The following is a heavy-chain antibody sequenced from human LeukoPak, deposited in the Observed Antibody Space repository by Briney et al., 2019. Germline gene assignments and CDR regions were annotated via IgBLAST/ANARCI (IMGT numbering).Heavy chain of an antibody. CDR1: GFTFSSYG. J-gene: IGHJ4*02. D-gene: IGHD3-10*01. Sequence: GGSLRLSCAASGFTFSSYGMHWVRQAPGKGLEWVAVIWYDGSNKYYADSVKGRFTFSRDNSKNTLYLQMNSLRAEDTAVYYCARDRSPLMVRGVINAFDYWGQGTLVTVSS. V-gene: IGHV3-33*01. CDR2: IWYDGSNK. CDR3: ARDRSPLMVRGVINAFDY.